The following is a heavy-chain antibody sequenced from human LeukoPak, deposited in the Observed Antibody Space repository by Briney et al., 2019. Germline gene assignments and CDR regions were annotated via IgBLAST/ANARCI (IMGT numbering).Heavy chain of an antibody. D-gene: IGHD6-19*01. V-gene: IGHV4-39*07. CDR3: ARDPGIAVADTRRENWFDP. J-gene: IGHJ5*02. CDR2: IYYSGST. Sequence: SETLSLTCTVSGGSISSSSYYWGWIRQPPGKGLEWIGTIYYSGSTYYNMSLKSRVSISIDTSKNQFSLKLSSVTAADTAVYYCARDPGIAVADTRRENWFDPWGQGTLVTVSS. CDR1: GGSISSSSYY.